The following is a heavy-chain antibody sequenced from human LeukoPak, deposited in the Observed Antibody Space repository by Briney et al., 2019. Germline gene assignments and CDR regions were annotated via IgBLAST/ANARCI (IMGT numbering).Heavy chain of an antibody. V-gene: IGHV1-69*05. J-gene: IGHJ3*02. CDR2: IIPVFGTA. Sequence: SVKVSCKASGGTLSSYAITWVRQAPGQGLEWMGGIIPVFGTATYAQKLQGRVTITTDESTRTAYMDLSSLRSEDTAMYYCATVTMVVSRSEAGALDIWGQGTLVTVSS. CDR3: ATVTMVVSRSEAGALDI. CDR1: GGTLSSYA. D-gene: IGHD5/OR15-5a*01.